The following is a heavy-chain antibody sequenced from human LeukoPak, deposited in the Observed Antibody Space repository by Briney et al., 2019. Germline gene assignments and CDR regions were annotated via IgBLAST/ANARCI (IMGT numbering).Heavy chain of an antibody. CDR1: GFTFSCYE. Sequence: GGSLRLSCAASGFTFSCYEMNWVRQAPGKGLEWVSYISSSGSTIYYADSVKGRFTISRDNAKNSLYLQMNSLRAEDTAVYYCARISSLAVAGINWGQGTLVTVSS. CDR3: ARISSLAVAGIN. V-gene: IGHV3-48*03. J-gene: IGHJ4*02. D-gene: IGHD6-19*01. CDR2: ISSSGSTI.